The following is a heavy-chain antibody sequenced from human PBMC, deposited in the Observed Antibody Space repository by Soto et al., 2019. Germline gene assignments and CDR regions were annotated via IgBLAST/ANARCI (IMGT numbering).Heavy chain of an antibody. D-gene: IGHD2-2*01. CDR1: GGSVSSGSYY. CDR3: ASGRGYCSSTSCYGGYSSSWYYYYGMDV. Sequence: LSLTCTVSGGSVSSGSYYWSWIRQPPGKGLEWIGYIYCSGSTNYNPSLKSRVTISVDTSKNQFSLKLSSVTAADTAVYYCASGRGYCSSTSCYGGYSSSWYYYYGMDVWGQGTTVPVSS. CDR2: IYCSGST. V-gene: IGHV4-61*01. J-gene: IGHJ6*02.